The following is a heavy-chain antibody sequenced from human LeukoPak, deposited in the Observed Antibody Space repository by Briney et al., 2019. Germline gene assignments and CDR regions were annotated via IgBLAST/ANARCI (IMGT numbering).Heavy chain of an antibody. D-gene: IGHD6-13*01. Sequence: ASVKVSCKASGYTFTSYDINWVRQATGQGLEWMGWMNPNSGSTGYAQKFQGRVIMTRNTSISTAYMELSSLRSEDTAVYYCARGGAHYSSREGYADYWGQGTLVTVSS. J-gene: IGHJ4*02. V-gene: IGHV1-8*01. CDR2: MNPNSGST. CDR3: ARGGAHYSSREGYADY. CDR1: GYTFTSYD.